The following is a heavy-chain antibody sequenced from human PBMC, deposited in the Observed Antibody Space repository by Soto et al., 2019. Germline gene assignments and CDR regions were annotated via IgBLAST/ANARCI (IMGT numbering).Heavy chain of an antibody. J-gene: IGHJ4*02. CDR3: TTGSTSTKNY. CDR2: IKSRAEGRTT. V-gene: IGHV3-15*01. Sequence: PGGSLRLSCAASGFSFSNDGLSWVRQAPGKGLEWVGRIKSRAEGRTTDYTAPVKGRFAISRDDSKNTLYLQMNSLKTEDTFVYYCTTGSTSTKNYWGQGTLVTVSS. CDR1: GFSFSNDG. D-gene: IGHD3-10*01.